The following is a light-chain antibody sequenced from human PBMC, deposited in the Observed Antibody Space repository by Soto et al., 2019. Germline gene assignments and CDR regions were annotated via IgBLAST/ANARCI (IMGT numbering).Light chain of an antibody. CDR1: SSDVGGYNY. CDR3: SSYTSSSTPS. Sequence: QSDLTQPASVSGSPGQSITISCTGTSSDVGGYNYVSWYQQHPGKAPKLMIYDVSNRPSGVSNRFSGSKSGNTASLTISGLQAEDEADYYCSSYTSSSTPSFGGGTKLTVL. CDR2: DVS. J-gene: IGLJ2*01. V-gene: IGLV2-14*01.